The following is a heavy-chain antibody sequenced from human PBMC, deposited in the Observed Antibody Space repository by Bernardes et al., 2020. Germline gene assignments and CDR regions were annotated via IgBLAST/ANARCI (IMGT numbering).Heavy chain of an antibody. CDR3: ARLAAAGRFDY. V-gene: IGHV3-48*01. CDR1: GFTLSRYN. D-gene: IGHD6-13*01. Sequence: GGSLRLSCAAAGFTLSRYNMNWVRQAPGKGLEWVSYISSSSVTIYYADSVKGRFTISRDNAKNSLYLQMNSLRAEDTAVYYCARLAAAGRFDYWGQGTLVTVSS. J-gene: IGHJ4*02. CDR2: ISSSSVTI.